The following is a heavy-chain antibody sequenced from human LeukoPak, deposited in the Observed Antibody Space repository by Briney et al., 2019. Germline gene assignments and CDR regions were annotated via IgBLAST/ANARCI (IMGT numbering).Heavy chain of an antibody. D-gene: IGHD1-14*01. CDR3: ARDLAPRGVLTAFDQ. Sequence: ASVKVSCKASGYTFISYNMHWVRQAPGQGLEWMGVINPNGGSTSYAQKFQGRVTMTRDTSASTVYMELSSLRSEDTAVYYCARDLAPRGVLTAFDQWGQGTLVTVSS. V-gene: IGHV1-46*01. CDR1: GYTFISYN. CDR2: INPNGGST. J-gene: IGHJ4*02.